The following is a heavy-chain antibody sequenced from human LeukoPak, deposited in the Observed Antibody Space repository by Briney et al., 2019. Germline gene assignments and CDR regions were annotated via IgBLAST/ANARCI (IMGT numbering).Heavy chain of an antibody. CDR1: GFTVSSNY. J-gene: IGHJ4*02. Sequence: PGGSLRLSCAASGFTVSSNYMSWVRQAPGKGLGWVSVIYSGGSTYYADSVKGRFAISRDNSKNTLYLQMNSLRAEDTAVYYCASSGQLLGYYFTTGAREPWSPSPQ. CDR2: IYSGGST. D-gene: IGHD2-2*01. CDR3: ASSGQLLGYYFTT. V-gene: IGHV3-53*01.